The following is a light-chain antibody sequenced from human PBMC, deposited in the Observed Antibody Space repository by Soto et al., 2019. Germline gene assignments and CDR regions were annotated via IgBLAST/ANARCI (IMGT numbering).Light chain of an antibody. CDR3: SSYTSSSIL. J-gene: IGLJ1*01. V-gene: IGLV2-14*01. CDR2: DVS. CDR1: SSDVGGYNY. Sequence: QSVLTQPASVSGSPGQSITISCTGTSSDVGGYNYVSWYQQHPGKAPKLMIYDVSNRPSGVSNRFSGSKSDNTASLTISGLQAEDEADYYCSSYTSSSILFGTGTQVTVL.